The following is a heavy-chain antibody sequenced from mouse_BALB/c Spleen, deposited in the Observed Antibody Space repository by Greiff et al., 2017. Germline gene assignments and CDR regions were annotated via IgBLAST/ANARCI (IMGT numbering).Heavy chain of an antibody. J-gene: IGHJ3*01. CDR3: AITTATWFAY. Sequence: QVHVKQSGAELVRPGVSVKISCKGSGYTFTDYAMHWVKQSHAKSLEWIGVISTYYGDASYNQKFKGKATMTVDKSSSTAYMELARLTSEDSAIYYCAITTATWFAYWGQGTLVTVSA. D-gene: IGHD1-2*01. V-gene: IGHV1S137*01. CDR1: GYTFTDYA. CDR2: ISTYYGDA.